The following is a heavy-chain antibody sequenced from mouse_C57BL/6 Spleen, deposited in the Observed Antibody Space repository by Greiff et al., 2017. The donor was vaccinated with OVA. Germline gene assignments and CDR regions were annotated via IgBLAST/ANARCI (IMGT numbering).Heavy chain of an antibody. Sequence: QVQLQQSGAELVKPGASVKLSCKASGYAFSGYWMNWVKQRPGKGLEWIGQIYPGAGDTNYNGKFKGKATLTADKSSSTAYMQLSSLTSEDSAVYFCARYDGYYPYYFDYWGQGTTLTVSS. D-gene: IGHD2-3*01. CDR3: ARYDGYYPYYFDY. J-gene: IGHJ2*01. V-gene: IGHV1-80*01. CDR2: IYPGAGDT. CDR1: GYAFSGYW.